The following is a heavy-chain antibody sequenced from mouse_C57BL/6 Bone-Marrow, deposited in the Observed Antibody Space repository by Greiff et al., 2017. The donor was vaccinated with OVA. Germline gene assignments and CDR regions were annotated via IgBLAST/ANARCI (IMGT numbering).Heavy chain of an antibody. CDR3: ARGSSFDY. D-gene: IGHD1-1*01. Sequence: EVKLMESGGGLVQPGGSLKLSCAASGFTFSDYGMAWVRQAPRKGPEWVAFISNLAYSIYYADTVTGRFTISRENAKNTLYLEMSSLRSEDTAMYYCARGSSFDYWGQGTTLTVSS. V-gene: IGHV5-15*01. CDR1: GFTFSDYG. J-gene: IGHJ2*01. CDR2: ISNLAYSI.